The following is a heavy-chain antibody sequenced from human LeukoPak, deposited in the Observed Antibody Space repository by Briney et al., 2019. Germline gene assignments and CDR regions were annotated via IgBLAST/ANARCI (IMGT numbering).Heavy chain of an antibody. CDR1: EFTFSTYW. Sequence: GGSLRLSCAASEFTFSTYWMSWVRQAPGKGLEWVSAISGSGGSTYYADSVKGRFTISRDNSKNTLYLQMNSLRAEDTAVYYCAKVVTMVRGVQDRYYFDYWGQGTLVTVSS. CDR2: ISGSGGST. CDR3: AKVVTMVRGVQDRYYFDY. D-gene: IGHD3-10*01. V-gene: IGHV3-23*01. J-gene: IGHJ4*02.